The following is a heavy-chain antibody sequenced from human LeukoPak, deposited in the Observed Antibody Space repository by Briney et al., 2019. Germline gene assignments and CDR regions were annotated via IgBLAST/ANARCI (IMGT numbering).Heavy chain of an antibody. CDR1: RYGINSAYY. D-gene: IGHD3-10*01. V-gene: IGHV4-38-2*02. J-gene: IGHJ4*02. CDR3: ARAGGYYGSGSFLDY. CDR2: IYHSGST. Sequence: SETLSLICTVSRYGINSAYYWGWIRQPPGKGLEWIGSIYHSGSTYYNASLKSRVTISMDTSRNKFSLNLNSVTAADTAVYYCARAGGYYGSGSFLDYWGQGLLVTVSS.